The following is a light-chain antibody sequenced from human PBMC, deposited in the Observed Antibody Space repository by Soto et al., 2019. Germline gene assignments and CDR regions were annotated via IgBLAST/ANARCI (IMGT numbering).Light chain of an antibody. J-gene: IGKJ1*01. Sequence: EIVMTQSPATLSVSPGERATLSCRASQSVSSNFAWYQQKPGQAPRLLMYGASTRATGIPDRFSGSGSGTEFTLTISSLQSEDCAVYYCQQNKDRPRTFGQGTKVE. V-gene: IGKV3D-15*01. CDR1: QSVSSN. CDR3: QQNKDRPRT. CDR2: GAS.